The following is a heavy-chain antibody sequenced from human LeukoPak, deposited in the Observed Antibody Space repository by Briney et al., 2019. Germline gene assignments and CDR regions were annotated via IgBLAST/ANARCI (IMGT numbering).Heavy chain of an antibody. Sequence: GGPLRLSCAASGFTFSDSYMTWIRQAPGKGLEWVSYISNADSVKGRFTTSRDNAKSSLYLQMNSLRAEDTAVYYCGRGHWGLDYWGQGALVTVSS. V-gene: IGHV3-11*04. CDR2: IS. J-gene: IGHJ4*02. CDR3: GRGHWGLDY. CDR1: GFTFSDSY. D-gene: IGHD7-27*01.